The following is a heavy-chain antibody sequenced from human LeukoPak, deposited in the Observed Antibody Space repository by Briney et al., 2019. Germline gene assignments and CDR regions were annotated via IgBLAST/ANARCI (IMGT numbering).Heavy chain of an antibody. CDR3: ARGLGGDYYYYGMDV. V-gene: IGHV4-34*01. J-gene: IGHJ6*04. CDR2: INHSGST. CDR1: GGSFSGYY. Sequence: SETLSLTCAVYGGSFSGYYWSWIRQPPGKGLEGIGEINHSGSTNYNPSLKSRVTISVDTSKNQFSLKLSSVTAADTAVYYCARGLGGDYYYYGMDVWGKGTTVTVSS.